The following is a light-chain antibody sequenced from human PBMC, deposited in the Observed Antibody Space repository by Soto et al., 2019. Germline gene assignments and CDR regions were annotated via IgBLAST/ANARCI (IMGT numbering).Light chain of an antibody. V-gene: IGKV1-27*01. J-gene: IGKJ1*01. Sequence: DIQMTQSPSSLSASVGDRVTITCRASQGIRNYLAWYQQKPGKVPKLLIYAASTLQSGVPSRFSGSGSGTDFTLTISSLQHADVATSYCRKYNSDHRTFGQGTKVEIK. CDR1: QGIRNY. CDR2: AAS. CDR3: RKYNSDHRT.